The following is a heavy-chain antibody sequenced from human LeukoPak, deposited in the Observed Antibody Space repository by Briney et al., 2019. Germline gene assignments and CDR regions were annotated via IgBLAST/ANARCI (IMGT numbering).Heavy chain of an antibody. D-gene: IGHD6-19*01. CDR1: GFTFSAYG. CDR3: AKAGSDWYAPY. V-gene: IGHV3-30*02. Sequence: GGSLRLSCAASGFTFSAYGMQWVRQAPGKGLEWVAFVRYDGNDKYYADSVKGRFTISRDNSKNTVYLQMNSLRAEDTAVYYCAKAGSDWYAPYWGQGTLVTVSS. J-gene: IGHJ4*02. CDR2: VRYDGNDK.